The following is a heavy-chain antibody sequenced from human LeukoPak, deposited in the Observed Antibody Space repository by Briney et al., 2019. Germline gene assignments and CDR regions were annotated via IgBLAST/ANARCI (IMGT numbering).Heavy chain of an antibody. CDR1: GFTFDDYA. Sequence: GRSLRLSCAASGFTFDDYAMHWVRQAPGKGLEWVSDISWNSGSIGYADSVKGRFTISRDNAKNSLYLQMNSLRAEDTALYYCAKSRGFTVTTPFDYWGQGTLVTVSS. CDR3: AKSRGFTVTTPFDY. CDR2: ISWNSGSI. J-gene: IGHJ4*02. D-gene: IGHD4-17*01. V-gene: IGHV3-9*01.